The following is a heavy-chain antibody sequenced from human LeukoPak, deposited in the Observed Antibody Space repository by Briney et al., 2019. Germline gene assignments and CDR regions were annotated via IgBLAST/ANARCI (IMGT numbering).Heavy chain of an antibody. D-gene: IGHD1-26*01. CDR3: ARVAYSGSVYYFDY. CDR1: GFTFSSYA. V-gene: IGHV3-30-3*01. J-gene: IGHJ4*02. CDR2: ISYDGSNK. Sequence: PGGSLRLSCAASGFTFSSYAMSWVRQAPGKGLEWVAVISYDGSNKYYADSVKGRFTISRDNSKSTLYLQMNSLRAEDTAVYYCARVAYSGSVYYFDYWGQGTLVTVSS.